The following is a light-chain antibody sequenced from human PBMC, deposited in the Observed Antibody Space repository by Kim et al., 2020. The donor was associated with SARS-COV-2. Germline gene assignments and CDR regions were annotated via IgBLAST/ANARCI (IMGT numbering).Light chain of an antibody. Sequence: GPPVPNASTRSSSDLCGFNVVASYQKHPGKAPTLMIYCVTNRPSGVSNRFSCSKSGDTASLTIAGLHDDDEADYSCTSYTSSITYVFGTGTKVTVL. CDR2: CVT. CDR3: TSYTSSITYV. CDR1: SSDLCGFNV. J-gene: IGLJ1*01. V-gene: IGLV2-14*03.